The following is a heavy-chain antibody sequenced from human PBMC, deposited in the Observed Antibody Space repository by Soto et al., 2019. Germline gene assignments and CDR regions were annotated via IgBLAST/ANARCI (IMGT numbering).Heavy chain of an antibody. D-gene: IGHD5-18*01. CDR3: ARELSGYSYGPFDY. J-gene: IGHJ4*02. CDR2: ISSSSSYI. Sequence: PGGSLILSCASSGVTCSSYSRNWVRQAPGKGLEWVSSISSSSSYIYYADSVKGRFTISRDNAKNSLYLQMNSLRAEDTAVYYCARELSGYSYGPFDYWGQGTLVNVSS. CDR1: GVTCSSYS. V-gene: IGHV3-21*01.